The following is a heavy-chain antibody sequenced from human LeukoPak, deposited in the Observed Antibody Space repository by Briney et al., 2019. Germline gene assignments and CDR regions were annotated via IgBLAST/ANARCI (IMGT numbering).Heavy chain of an antibody. CDR3: ARDVYYYDRRFDP. D-gene: IGHD3-22*01. V-gene: IGHV4-39*07. Sequence: PSETLSFTCTVSGGSISSSSYYWGWIRQPPGKGLEWIGSIYYSGSTYYNPSLKSRVTISVDTSKNQFSLKLSSVTAADTAIYYCARDVYYYDRRFDPWGQGILVTVSS. J-gene: IGHJ5*02. CDR1: GGSISSSSYY. CDR2: IYYSGST.